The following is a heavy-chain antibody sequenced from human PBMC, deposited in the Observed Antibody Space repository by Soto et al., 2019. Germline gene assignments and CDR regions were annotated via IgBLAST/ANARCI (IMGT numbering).Heavy chain of an antibody. CDR2: INPNSGGT. D-gene: IGHD6-19*01. CDR3: ARAPFSSGWFSWSPTDY. Sequence: ASVKVSCKASGYTFTGYYIHWVRQAPGQRFEWMGWINPNSGGTNYAQKFQGWVTMTRDTSISTAYMELSRLRSDDTAVYYCARAPFSSGWFSWSPTDYWGQGTLVTVSS. J-gene: IGHJ4*02. V-gene: IGHV1-2*04. CDR1: GYTFTGYY.